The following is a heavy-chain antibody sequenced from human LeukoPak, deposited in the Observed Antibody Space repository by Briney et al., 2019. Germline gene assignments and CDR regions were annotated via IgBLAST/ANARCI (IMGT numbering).Heavy chain of an antibody. CDR2: ISRTSEYI. J-gene: IGHJ4*02. CDR1: VFSFII. CDR3: AGGGDFDY. Sequence: GGGLRVSRAASVFSFIIMNWVRQAPGKGLEGVSSISRTSEYIHYADSVRGRFAISRDNDKNSVYLQMNSLRAEDTAVYFCAGGGDFDYWGQGILVTVSA. V-gene: IGHV3-21*01. D-gene: IGHD3-16*01.